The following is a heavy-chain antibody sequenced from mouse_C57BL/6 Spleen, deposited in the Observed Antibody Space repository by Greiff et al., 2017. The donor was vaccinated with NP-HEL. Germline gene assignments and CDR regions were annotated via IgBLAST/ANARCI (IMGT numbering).Heavy chain of an antibody. D-gene: IGHD2-2*01. V-gene: IGHV5-6*02. CDR2: ISSGGSYT. CDR1: GFTFSSYG. Sequence: DVMLVESGGDLVKPGGSLKLSCAASGFTFSSYGMSWVRQTPDKRLEWVATISSGGSYTYYPDSVKGRFTISRDNAKNTLYLQMSSLKSEDTAMYYCARLTTMVKGYAMDYWGQGTSVTVSS. CDR3: ARLTTMVKGYAMDY. J-gene: IGHJ4*01.